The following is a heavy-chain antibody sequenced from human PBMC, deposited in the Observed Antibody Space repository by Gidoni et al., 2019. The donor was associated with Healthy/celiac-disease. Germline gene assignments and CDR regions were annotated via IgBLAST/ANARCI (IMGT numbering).Heavy chain of an antibody. V-gene: IGHV3-21*01. J-gene: IGHJ5*02. CDR2: ISSSSSYI. D-gene: IGHD3-16*01. Sequence: EVQLVESGGGLVKPGGSLRLSCAASGFTFSSYSMNWVRQAPGKGLEWVSSISSSSSYIYYSDSVKGRFTISRDNAKNSLYLQMNSLRAEDTAVYYCARDLGGNWFDPWGQGTLVTVSS. CDR1: GFTFSSYS. CDR3: ARDLGGNWFDP.